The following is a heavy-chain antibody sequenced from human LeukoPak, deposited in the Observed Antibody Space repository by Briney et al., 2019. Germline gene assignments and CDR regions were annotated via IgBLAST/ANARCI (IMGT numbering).Heavy chain of an antibody. Sequence: GSLRLSCAASGFTFSSTSMSWVRQAPGKGLEWVAVTVGGGDGTYYADSVKGRFTISRDNSKNTLYLQMNSLRAEDTAVYYCAKVNYYESSGYYDYWGQGTLVTVSS. CDR1: GFTFSSTS. J-gene: IGHJ4*02. V-gene: IGHV3-23*01. D-gene: IGHD3-22*01. CDR3: AKVNYYESSGYYDY. CDR2: TVGGGDGT.